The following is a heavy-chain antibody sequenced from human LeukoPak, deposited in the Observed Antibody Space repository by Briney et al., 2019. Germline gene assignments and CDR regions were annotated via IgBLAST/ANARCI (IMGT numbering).Heavy chain of an antibody. CDR3: ARGKTGDS. J-gene: IGHJ4*02. D-gene: IGHD7-27*01. CDR1: GFTFSTYA. CDR2: TGGSDGTT. Sequence: PGGSLRLSCAASGFTFSTYAMSWVRQAPGKGLEWVSATGGSDGTTYYADSVKGRFTISRDNSKNTLYLQMDSLRAEDTAVYYCARGKTGDSWGQGTLVTVSS. V-gene: IGHV3-23*01.